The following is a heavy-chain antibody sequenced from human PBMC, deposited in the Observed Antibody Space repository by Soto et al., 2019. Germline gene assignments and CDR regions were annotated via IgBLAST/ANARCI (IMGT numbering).Heavy chain of an antibody. CDR2: INPSGGST. CDR3: ARARSARKFYDY. J-gene: IGHJ4*02. CDR1: GYTFTSYY. V-gene: IGHV1-46*03. Sequence: GASVKVSCKASGYTFTSYYMHWVRRAPGQGLEWMGIINPSGGSTSYAQKFQGRVTMTRDTSTSTVYMELSSLRSEDTAVYYCARARSARKFYDYWGQGTLVTVSS.